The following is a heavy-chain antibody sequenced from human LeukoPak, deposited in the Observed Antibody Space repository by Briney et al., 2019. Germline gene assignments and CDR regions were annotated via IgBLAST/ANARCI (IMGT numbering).Heavy chain of an antibody. CDR3: ATDRPCITSWYGCSTP. D-gene: IGHD3-10*01. CDR1: GFSLSSFG. Sequence: PGGTLRLSCAASGFSLSSFGMTWVRQAPGKGLEWVSTLSDGGGGAYYADSVKGRFTISRDNSRNTLYLQMHSLRVEDTAIYYCATDRPCITSWYGCSTPWGQGTLVTVSS. V-gene: IGHV3-23*01. CDR2: LSDGGGGA. J-gene: IGHJ5*02.